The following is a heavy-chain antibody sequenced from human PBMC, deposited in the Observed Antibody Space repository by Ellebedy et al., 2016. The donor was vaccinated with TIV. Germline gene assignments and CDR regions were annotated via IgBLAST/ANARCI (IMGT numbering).Heavy chain of an antibody. Sequence: GESLKISCAASGFTFSSSWISWVRQAPGKGLEWVGNIKQDGSEKYYVDSVKGRFTISRDNAKNSLYLQMDSLSAEDTAVYYCARDFDYWGQGTLVTVSS. J-gene: IGHJ4*01. CDR1: GFTFSSSW. V-gene: IGHV3-7*03. CDR3: ARDFDY. CDR2: IKQDGSEK.